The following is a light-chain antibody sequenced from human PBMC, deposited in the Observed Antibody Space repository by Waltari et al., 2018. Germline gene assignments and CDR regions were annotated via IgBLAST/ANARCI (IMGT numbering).Light chain of an antibody. Sequence: EILLTQSPATLSLSPGERATLSCRASQSVSSYLAWYQQKPGQAPRLLIYDASNRATGIPARFSGSGSGTDFTLTISSLEPEDFAVYSCQQRSNWPLTFGAGTKVEIK. CDR1: QSVSSY. V-gene: IGKV3-11*01. CDR2: DAS. J-gene: IGKJ4*01. CDR3: QQRSNWPLT.